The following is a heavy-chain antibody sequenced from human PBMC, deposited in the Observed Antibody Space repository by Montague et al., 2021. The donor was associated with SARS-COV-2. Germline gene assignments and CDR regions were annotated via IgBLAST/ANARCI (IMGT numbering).Heavy chain of an antibody. J-gene: IGHJ3*02. D-gene: IGHD2-2*01. Sequence: SETLSLTCTVSGGSISSYYWSWIRQPPGKGLEWTGYIYYSGSTNYNPSLKSRVTISVDTSKNQFSLKLSSVTAADTAVYCCARRGLGYCSSTSCQNAFDIWGQGTMVTVSS. CDR2: IYYSGST. V-gene: IGHV4-59*08. CDR3: ARRGLGYCSSTSCQNAFDI. CDR1: GGSISSYY.